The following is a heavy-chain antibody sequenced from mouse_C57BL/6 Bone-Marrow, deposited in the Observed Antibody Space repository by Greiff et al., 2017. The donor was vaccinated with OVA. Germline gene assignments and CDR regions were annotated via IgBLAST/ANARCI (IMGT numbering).Heavy chain of an antibody. Sequence: EVQGVESGGGLVQPGGSMKLSCVASGFTFSNYWMNWVRQSPEKGLEWVAQIRLKSDNYATHYAESVKGRFTISRDDSKSSVYLQMNNLRAEDTGIYYCTGRYYGSGLDVWGTGTTVTVSS. CDR2: IRLKSDNYAT. D-gene: IGHD1-1*01. V-gene: IGHV6-3*01. J-gene: IGHJ1*03. CDR1: GFTFSNYW. CDR3: TGRYYGSGLDV.